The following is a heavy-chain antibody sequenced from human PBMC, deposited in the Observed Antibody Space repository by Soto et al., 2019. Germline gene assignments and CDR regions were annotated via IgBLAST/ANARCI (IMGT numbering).Heavy chain of an antibody. CDR3: AKLSFFYDSSGEYFDY. D-gene: IGHD3-22*01. CDR1: GFTFSSYG. V-gene: IGHV3-30*18. CDR2: ISYDGSNK. Sequence: GGSLRLSCAASGFTFSSYGMHWVRQAPGKGLEWVAVISYDGSNKYYADSVKGRFTISRDNSKNTLYLQMNSLRAEDTAVYYCAKLSFFYDSSGEYFDYWGQGTLVTVSS. J-gene: IGHJ4*02.